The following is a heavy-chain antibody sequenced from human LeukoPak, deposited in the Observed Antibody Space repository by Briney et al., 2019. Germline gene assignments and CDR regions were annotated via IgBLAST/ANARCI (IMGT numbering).Heavy chain of an antibody. CDR1: GYTFTSYY. CDR3: ARATQDYYDSSGYYGDY. CDR2: INPSGGST. V-gene: IGHV1-46*01. D-gene: IGHD3-22*01. J-gene: IGHJ4*02. Sequence: ASVKVSCKASGYTFTSYYMHWVRQAPGQGLEWMGIINPSGGSTSYAQKFQGRVTMTRDMSTSTAYMELSRLRSDDTAVYYCARATQDYYDSSGYYGDYWGQGTLVTVSS.